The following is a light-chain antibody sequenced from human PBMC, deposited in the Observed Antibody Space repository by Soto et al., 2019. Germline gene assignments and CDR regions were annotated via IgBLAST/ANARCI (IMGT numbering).Light chain of an antibody. CDR2: SNS. V-gene: IGLV1-47*02. Sequence: QSVLTQPPSASGTPGQRVTISCSGRRSNXGTNYVYWYQQXPXTAPKLLIHSNSHRPSGVPDRFSGSKSGTSASLAISGLRSDDEADYYCAAWDDSLSGPVXGGGTKLTVL. CDR3: AAWDDSLSGPV. CDR1: RSNXGTNY. J-gene: IGLJ3*02.